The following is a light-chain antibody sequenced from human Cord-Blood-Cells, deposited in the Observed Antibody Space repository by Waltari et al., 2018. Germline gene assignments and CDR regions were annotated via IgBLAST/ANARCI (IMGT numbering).Light chain of an antibody. CDR1: QVISSY. J-gene: IGKJ4*01. CDR3: QQYYSYPLT. V-gene: IGKV1-8*01. Sequence: AIRMTQSPSSLSASTGDRVTITCRASQVISSYLAWYQQKPGKSPKLLIYAASTLQSGVPSRFSGIGSGTDFTLTISCLQSEDFATYYCQQYYSYPLTFGGGTKVEIK. CDR2: AAS.